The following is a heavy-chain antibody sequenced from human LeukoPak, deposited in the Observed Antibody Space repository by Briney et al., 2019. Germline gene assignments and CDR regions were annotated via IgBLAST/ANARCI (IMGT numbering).Heavy chain of an antibody. Sequence: PGGSLSLSCAASGFTFDDYAMHWVRQAPGKGREWVSGISWNSGSIGYADSVKGRFTISRDNAKNSLYLQMNSLRAEDTALYYCAKGRQQLVQGYFDYWGQGTLVTVSS. D-gene: IGHD6-6*01. CDR3: AKGRQQLVQGYFDY. V-gene: IGHV3-9*01. CDR2: ISWNSGSI. CDR1: GFTFDDYA. J-gene: IGHJ4*02.